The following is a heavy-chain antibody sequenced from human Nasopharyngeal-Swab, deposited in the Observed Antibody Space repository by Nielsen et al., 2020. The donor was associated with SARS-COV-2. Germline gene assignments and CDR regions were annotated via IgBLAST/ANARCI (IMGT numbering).Heavy chain of an antibody. J-gene: IGHJ6*02. CDR2: ISYDGSNK. CDR1: GFTFSSYA. Sequence: GGSLRLSCAASGFTFSSYAMHWVRQAPGKGLEWVAVISYDGSNKYYADSVKGRFTISRDNSKNTLYLQMNSLRAEDTAVYYCAKDGNARNYYYGMDVWGQGTTVTVSS. D-gene: IGHD2-8*01. V-gene: IGHV3-30*04. CDR3: AKDGNARNYYYGMDV.